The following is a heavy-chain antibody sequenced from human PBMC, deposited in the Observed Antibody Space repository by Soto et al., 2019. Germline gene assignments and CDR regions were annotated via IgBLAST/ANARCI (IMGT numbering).Heavy chain of an antibody. CDR3: TTGKGYSGSYYYGMDV. J-gene: IGHJ6*02. CDR2: IKSKTDGGTT. CDR1: GFTFSNAW. V-gene: IGHV3-15*01. Sequence: GGSLRLSCAASGFTFSNAWMSWVRQAPGEGLEWVGRIKSKTDGGTTDYAAPVKGRFTISRDDSKNTLYLQMNSLKTEDTAVYYCTTGKGYSGSYYYGMDVWGQGTTVTVSS. D-gene: IGHD1-26*01.